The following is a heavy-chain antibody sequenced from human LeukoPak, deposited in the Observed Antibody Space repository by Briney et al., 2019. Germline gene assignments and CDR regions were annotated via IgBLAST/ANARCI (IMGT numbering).Heavy chain of an antibody. CDR3: ARDQWLEPYYYYGMDV. Sequence: SETLSLTCTVSGGSISSYYWSWIRQPAGKGLEWIGRIYTSGSTNYNPSLKSRVTMSVDTPKNQFSLKLSSVTAADTAVYYCARDQWLEPYYYYGMDVWGQGTTVTVSS. CDR2: IYTSGST. J-gene: IGHJ6*02. V-gene: IGHV4-4*07. D-gene: IGHD6-19*01. CDR1: GGSISSYY.